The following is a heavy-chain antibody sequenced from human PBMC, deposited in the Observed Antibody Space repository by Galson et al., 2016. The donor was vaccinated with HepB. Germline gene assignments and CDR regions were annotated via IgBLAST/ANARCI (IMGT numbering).Heavy chain of an antibody. V-gene: IGHV3-30*18. D-gene: IGHD6-19*01. Sequence: SLRLSCAASGFTFGRHGMHWVRQAPGKGLEWVAYISDNEKRKYYADSVKGRFTISRDKSKNSLYLQMNSLRPEDTAVYYCAKDLKDGWSLDYWGQGDLVTFSS. J-gene: IGHJ4*02. CDR3: AKDLKDGWSLDY. CDR1: GFTFGRHG. CDR2: ISDNEKRK.